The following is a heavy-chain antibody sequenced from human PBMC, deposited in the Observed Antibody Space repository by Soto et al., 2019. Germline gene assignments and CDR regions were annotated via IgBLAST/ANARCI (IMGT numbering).Heavy chain of an antibody. CDR2: ISSSSSYI. D-gene: IGHD2-21*01. V-gene: IGHV3-21*01. Sequence: GGSLRLSCAASGFTFSSYSMNWVRQAPGKGLEWVSSISSSSSYIYYADSVKGRFTISRDNAKNSLYLQMNSLRAEDTAVYYCARDDRGDCGYYYYYYMDVWGKGTTVTVSS. J-gene: IGHJ6*03. CDR3: ARDDRGDCGYYYYYYMDV. CDR1: GFTFSSYS.